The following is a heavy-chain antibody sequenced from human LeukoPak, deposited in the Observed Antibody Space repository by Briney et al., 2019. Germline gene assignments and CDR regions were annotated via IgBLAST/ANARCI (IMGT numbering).Heavy chain of an antibody. D-gene: IGHD6-13*01. CDR1: GYTFSSYW. CDR2: IKQDGSEK. V-gene: IGHV3-7*05. CDR3: SLEGSSWYRYFQH. J-gene: IGHJ1*01. Sequence: GGSLRLSCAASGYTFSSYWMSWVRQAPGKGLEWVANIKQDGSEKYYVDSVKGRFTISRDNAKNSLYLQMNSLRAEDTAVYYSSLEGSSWYRYFQHWGQGTLVTVSS.